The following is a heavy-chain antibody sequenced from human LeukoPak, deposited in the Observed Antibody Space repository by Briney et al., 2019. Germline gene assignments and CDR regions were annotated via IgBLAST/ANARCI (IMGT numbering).Heavy chain of an antibody. J-gene: IGHJ4*02. Sequence: ASVKVSCKASGYTFTSYGISWVRQAPGQGLEWMGWISAYNGNTNYAQKLQGRVTMTRNTSISTAYMELSSLRSEDTAVYYCARDPDGFDYWGQGTLVTVSS. D-gene: IGHD4-17*01. V-gene: IGHV1-18*01. CDR2: ISAYNGNT. CDR3: ARDPDGFDY. CDR1: GYTFTSYG.